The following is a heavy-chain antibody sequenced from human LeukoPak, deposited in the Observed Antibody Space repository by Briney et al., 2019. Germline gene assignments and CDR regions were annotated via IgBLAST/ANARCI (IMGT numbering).Heavy chain of an antibody. V-gene: IGHV3-21*01. CDR2: ISSSSSYI. CDR1: GCTFSSNS. CDR3: ARGKSDYSSSPSNFDY. J-gene: IGHJ4*02. D-gene: IGHD6-6*01. Sequence: GGSLRLSCAASGCTFSSNSMSWVRQAPGKGLEWVSSISSSSSYIYYADSVKGRFTISRDNAKNLLYLQVNSLRAEDTAVYYCARGKSDYSSSPSNFDYWGQGTLVTVSS.